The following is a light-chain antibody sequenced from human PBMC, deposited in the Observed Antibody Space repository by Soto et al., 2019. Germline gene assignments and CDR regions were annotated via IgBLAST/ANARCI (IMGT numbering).Light chain of an antibody. CDR2: AAS. J-gene: IGKJ1*01. CDR3: QKYNSAPRT. Sequence: DIQMTQSTSSLSASLGDRVTITCRASQGIGNYLAWYQLQPGKVPKLLIYAASTLQSGVPSRFSGSGSRTDFTLTISSLQPEDVATYFCQKYNSAPRTFGQGTKVEI. V-gene: IGKV1-27*01. CDR1: QGIGNY.